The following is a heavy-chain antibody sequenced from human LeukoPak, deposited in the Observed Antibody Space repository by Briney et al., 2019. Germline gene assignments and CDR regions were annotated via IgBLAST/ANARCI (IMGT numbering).Heavy chain of an antibody. CDR3: ARDRTTVTTGGVFYYYGMDV. CDR2: INYSGST. J-gene: IGHJ6*02. Sequence: SETLSLTCSVSGGSISYYHWSWIRQPPGKGLEWIGYINYSGSTNYNPSLKSRVTISIDTSKNQFSLRLSSVTAADTAVYYCARDRTTVTTGGVFYYYGMDVWGQGTTVTVSS. D-gene: IGHD4-17*01. CDR1: GGSISYYH. V-gene: IGHV4-59*01.